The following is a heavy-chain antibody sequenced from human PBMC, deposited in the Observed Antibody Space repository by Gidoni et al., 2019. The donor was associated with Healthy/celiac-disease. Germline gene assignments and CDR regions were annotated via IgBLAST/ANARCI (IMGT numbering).Heavy chain of an antibody. D-gene: IGHD3-3*01. CDR3: ARGGDYDFWSGYLSYYYGMDV. V-gene: IGHV1-8*01. CDR1: GYTFTSYD. Sequence: QLQLVQSGAEVKKTGASVEVSCKASGYTFTSYDINLVRQATGQGLEWMGWMNPNSGNTGYAKKFQGRVTMTRNTSISTAYMELSSLRSEDTAVYYCARGGDYDFWSGYLSYYYGMDVWGQGTTVTVSS. J-gene: IGHJ6*02. CDR2: MNPNSGNT.